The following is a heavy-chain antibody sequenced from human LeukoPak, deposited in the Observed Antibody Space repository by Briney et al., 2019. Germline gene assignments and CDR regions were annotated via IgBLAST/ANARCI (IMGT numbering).Heavy chain of an antibody. CDR1: GGSISSSSYY. V-gene: IGHV4-39*01. J-gene: IGHJ3*02. D-gene: IGHD1-26*01. Sequence: KSSETLSLTCTVSGGSISSSSYYWGWIRQPPGKGLEWIGSVYYSGSTYYNPFLKSRVTVSVDASKNQFSLNLSSVTAADTAVYYCARHMASGSYGSVNSAFDIWGQGTMVTVSS. CDR3: ARHMASGSYGSVNSAFDI. CDR2: VYYSGST.